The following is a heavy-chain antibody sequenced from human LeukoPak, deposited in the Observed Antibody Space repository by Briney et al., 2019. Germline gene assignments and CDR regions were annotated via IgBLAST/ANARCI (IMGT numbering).Heavy chain of an antibody. CDR3: ARASDCSGGSCYSDYYYYYMDV. Sequence: ASVKLSCKASGYTFTGYYMHWVRQAPGQGLEWMGWINPNSGGTNYAQKFQGRVTMTRDTSISTAYMELSRLRSDDTAVYYCARASDCSGGSCYSDYYYYYMDVWGKGTTVTVSS. J-gene: IGHJ6*03. D-gene: IGHD2-15*01. CDR1: GYTFTGYY. CDR2: INPNSGGT. V-gene: IGHV1-2*02.